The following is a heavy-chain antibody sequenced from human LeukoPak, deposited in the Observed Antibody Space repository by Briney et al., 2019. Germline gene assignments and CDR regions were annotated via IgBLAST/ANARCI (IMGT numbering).Heavy chain of an antibody. CDR3: ARAAYDILTGYLVQNWFDP. V-gene: IGHV1-69*13. CDR1: GGTFSSYA. Sequence: ALVKVSCKASGGTFSSYAISWVRQAPGQGLEWMGGIIPIFGTANYAQKFQGRVTITADESTSTAYMELSSLRSEDTAVYYCARAAYDILTGYLVQNWFDPWGQGTLVTVSS. CDR2: IIPIFGTA. D-gene: IGHD3-9*01. J-gene: IGHJ5*02.